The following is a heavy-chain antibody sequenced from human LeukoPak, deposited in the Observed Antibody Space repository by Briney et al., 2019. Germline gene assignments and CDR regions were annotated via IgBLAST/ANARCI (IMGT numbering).Heavy chain of an antibody. D-gene: IGHD3-22*01. CDR1: GGSISSYY. V-gene: IGHV4-4*07. J-gene: IGHJ4*02. Sequence: SETLSLTCTVSGGSISSYYWSWIRQPAGKGLEWIGCIYTSGSTNYNPSLKSRVTMSVDTSKNQFSLKLSSVTAADTAVYYCARRRPPYYYDSSGPGAIDYWGQGTLVTVSS. CDR2: IYTSGST. CDR3: ARRRPPYYYDSSGPGAIDY.